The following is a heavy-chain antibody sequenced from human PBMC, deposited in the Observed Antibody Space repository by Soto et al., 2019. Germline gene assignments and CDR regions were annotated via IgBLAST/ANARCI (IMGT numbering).Heavy chain of an antibody. V-gene: IGHV3-23*01. CDR2: ISGSGGST. J-gene: IGHJ5*02. D-gene: IGHD6-19*01. CDR3: AKDRRIVAGTQVGWFDP. Sequence: EVQLLESGGGWVQPGGSLRLSCAASGFTFSSYAMSWVRQAPGKGLEWVSAISGSGGSTYYADSVKGRFTISRDNSKNTLYLQMNSLRAEDTAVYYCAKDRRIVAGTQVGWFDPWGQGTLVTVSS. CDR1: GFTFSSYA.